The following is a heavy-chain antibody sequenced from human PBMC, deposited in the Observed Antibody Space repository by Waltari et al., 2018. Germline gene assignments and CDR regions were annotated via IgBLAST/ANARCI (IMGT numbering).Heavy chain of an antibody. CDR2: INSDGSST. J-gene: IGHJ4*02. D-gene: IGHD5-18*01. Sequence: EVQLVESGGGLVQPGGSLRLSCAASGFTFSSYWMHWVRQAPGKGLVWVSRINSDGSSTSYADSVKGRFTISRDNAKNTLYLQMNSLRAEDTAVYYCASADVDTAMGGAYDYWGQGTLVTVSS. CDR3: ASADVDTAMGGAYDY. V-gene: IGHV3-74*01. CDR1: GFTFSSYW.